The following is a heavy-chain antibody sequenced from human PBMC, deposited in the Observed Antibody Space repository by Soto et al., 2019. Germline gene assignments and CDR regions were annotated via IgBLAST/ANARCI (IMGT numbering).Heavy chain of an antibody. CDR3: ARGDYDILTGYSEY. CDR2: INHSGST. Sequence: QVQLQQWGAGLLKPSETLSLTCAVYGGSFSGYYWSWIRQPPGKGLEWIGEINHSGSTNYNPSLKSRVTISVDTSKNQFSRKLSSVTAADTAVYYCARGDYDILTGYSEYWGQGTLVTVSS. V-gene: IGHV4-34*01. CDR1: GGSFSGYY. D-gene: IGHD3-9*01. J-gene: IGHJ4*02.